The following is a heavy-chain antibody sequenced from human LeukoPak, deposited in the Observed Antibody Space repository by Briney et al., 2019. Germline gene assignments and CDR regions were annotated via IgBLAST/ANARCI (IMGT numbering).Heavy chain of an antibody. Sequence: SETLSLTCTVSGGSISSYYWSWIRQPPGKGLEWLGYIYYSGSTNYNPSLKSRVTISVDTSKNQFSLKLSSVTAADTAVYYCARELGSDWYSNWFDPWGQGTLVTVSS. CDR3: ARELGSDWYSNWFDP. CDR1: GGSISSYY. J-gene: IGHJ5*02. CDR2: IYYSGST. V-gene: IGHV4-59*01. D-gene: IGHD2-21*02.